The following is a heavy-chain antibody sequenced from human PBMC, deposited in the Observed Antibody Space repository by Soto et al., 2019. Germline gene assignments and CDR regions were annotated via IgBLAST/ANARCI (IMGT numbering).Heavy chain of an antibody. D-gene: IGHD2-8*01. V-gene: IGHV3-30-3*01. CDR2: ISYDGSNK. CDR1: GFTFSSYA. CDR3: ARVKGRDRTNGVCRSHDAFDI. Sequence: GGSLRLSCAASGFTFSSYAMHWVRQAPGKGLEWVAVISYDGSNKYYADSVKGRFTISRDNSKNTPYLQMNSLRAEDTAVYYCARVKGRDRTNGVCRSHDAFDIWGPGTMVPV. J-gene: IGHJ3*02.